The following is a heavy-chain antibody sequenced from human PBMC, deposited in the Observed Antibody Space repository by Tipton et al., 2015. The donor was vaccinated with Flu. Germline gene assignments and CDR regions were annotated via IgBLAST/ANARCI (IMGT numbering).Heavy chain of an antibody. CDR3: ARDLADRNFDHVPGMDV. D-gene: IGHD3-9*01. CDR1: GFTFSSYE. Sequence: SLRLSCAASGFTFSSYEMNWVRQAPGKGLEWVSYISSSGSTIYYADSVKGRFTISRDNAKNSLYLQMNSLRAEDTAVYYCARDLADRNFDHVPGMDVWGQGTTVTVSS. CDR2: ISSSGSTI. V-gene: IGHV3-48*03. J-gene: IGHJ6*02.